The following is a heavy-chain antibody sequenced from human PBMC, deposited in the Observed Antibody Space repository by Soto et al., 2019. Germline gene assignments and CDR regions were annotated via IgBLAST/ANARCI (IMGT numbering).Heavy chain of an antibody. CDR3: VTGGVGGAITLDS. D-gene: IGHD3-10*01. J-gene: IGHJ4*02. V-gene: IGHV1-69*01. CDR1: GDTLTNY. Sequence: QVQLVQSGAEVKKPGSSVNVSCKTSGDTLTNYINWVRQAPGQGLEWMGGIIPIVGSPNYAQRFQGRVSITADESTSTAYLELSSLRFEGTAVYYWVTGGVGGAITLDSWGQGTLVTVSS. CDR2: IIPIVGSP.